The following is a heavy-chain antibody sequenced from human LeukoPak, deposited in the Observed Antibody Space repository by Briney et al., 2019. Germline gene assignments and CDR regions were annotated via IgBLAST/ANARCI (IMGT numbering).Heavy chain of an antibody. D-gene: IGHD3-16*01. CDR3: ARDWRTQVLHPYYFEY. Sequence: PGGSLRLSCAAFGFTFSSYWMSWVRQAPGKGLEWVANIKQDGSEKYYVDSVKGRFTISRDNARNSLYLQMNSLRAEDTAVYYCARDWRTQVLHPYYFEYWGQGVLVTVSS. CDR2: IKQDGSEK. V-gene: IGHV3-7*01. CDR1: GFTFSSYW. J-gene: IGHJ4*02.